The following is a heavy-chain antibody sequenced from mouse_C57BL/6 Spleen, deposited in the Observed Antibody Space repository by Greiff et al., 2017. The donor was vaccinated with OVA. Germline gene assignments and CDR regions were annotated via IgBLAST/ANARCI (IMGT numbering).Heavy chain of an antibody. D-gene: IGHD1-1*01. CDR3: AREGYGSSYGYAMDY. J-gene: IGHJ4*01. CDR1: GYTFTDYN. Sequence: VQLQQSGPELVKPGASVKMSCKASGYTFTDYNMHWVKQSHGKSLEWIGYINPNNGGTSYNQKFKGKATLTVNKSSSTAYMELRSLTSEDSAVYYCAREGYGSSYGYAMDYWGQGTSVTVSS. V-gene: IGHV1-22*01. CDR2: INPNNGGT.